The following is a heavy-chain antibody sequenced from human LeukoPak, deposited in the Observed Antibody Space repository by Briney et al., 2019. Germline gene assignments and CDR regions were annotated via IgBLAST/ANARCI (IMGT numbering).Heavy chain of an antibody. V-gene: IGHV4-34*01. D-gene: IGHD3-22*01. CDR2: INHSGST. Sequence: PSETLSLTYAVYGGSFSGYYWSWIRQPPGKGLEWIGEINHSGSTNYNPSLKSRVTISVDTSKNQFSLKLSSVTAADTAVYYCARYYYDSSGYYYPVGYWGQGTLVTVSS. CDR1: GGSFSGYY. CDR3: ARYYYDSSGYYYPVGY. J-gene: IGHJ4*02.